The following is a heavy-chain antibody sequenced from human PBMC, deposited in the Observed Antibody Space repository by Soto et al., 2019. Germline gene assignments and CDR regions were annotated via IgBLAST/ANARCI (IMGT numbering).Heavy chain of an antibody. D-gene: IGHD2-2*01. Sequence: GGSLRLSCAASGFTFSSYARSWVRQAPGKGLEWVSAISGSGGSTYYADSVKGRFTISRDNSKNTLYLQMNSLRAEDTAVYYCAKTSWSPDAFDIWGQGTMVTVS. V-gene: IGHV3-23*01. CDR3: AKTSWSPDAFDI. J-gene: IGHJ3*02. CDR2: ISGSGGST. CDR1: GFTFSSYA.